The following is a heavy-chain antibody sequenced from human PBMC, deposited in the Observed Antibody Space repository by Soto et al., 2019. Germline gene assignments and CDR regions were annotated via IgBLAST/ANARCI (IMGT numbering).Heavy chain of an antibody. CDR3: ARLPIVVVPAALYYYYYYMDV. Sequence: PGESLKISCKGSGYSFTSYWIGWVRQMPGKGLEWMGIIYPGDSDTRYSPSFQGQVTISADKSISTAYLQWSSLKASDTAMYYCARLPIVVVPAALYYYYYYMDVWGKGTTVTVSS. CDR1: GYSFTSYW. V-gene: IGHV5-51*01. J-gene: IGHJ6*03. CDR2: IYPGDSDT. D-gene: IGHD2-2*01.